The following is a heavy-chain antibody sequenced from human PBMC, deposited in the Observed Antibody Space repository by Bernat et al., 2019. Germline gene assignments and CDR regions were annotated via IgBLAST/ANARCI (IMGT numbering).Heavy chain of an antibody. CDR3: ARDYYDSSGPDY. D-gene: IGHD3-22*01. Sequence: QVQLVESGGGLVKPGGSLRLSCAASGFTFSDYYMSWIRQAPGKGLEWVSYISSSSSYTNYADSVKSRFTISRDNAKNSLYLQMNSLRAEDTAVYYCARDYYDSSGPDYWGQGTLVTVSS. CDR1: GFTFSDYY. CDR2: ISSSSSYT. V-gene: IGHV3-11*06. J-gene: IGHJ4*02.